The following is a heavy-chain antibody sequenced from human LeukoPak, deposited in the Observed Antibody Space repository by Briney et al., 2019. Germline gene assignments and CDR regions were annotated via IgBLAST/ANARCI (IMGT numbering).Heavy chain of an antibody. CDR3: SGHSSGWYAD. CDR1: GLTFSSYA. CDR2: INSTGTYT. V-gene: IGHV3-64D*09. Sequence: PGGSLRLSCSASGLTFSSYAMHWVRQAPGKGLEYVSAINSTGTYTYYADSVRGRFTISRDNSKNTLYLQMSSLRADDTAVYYCSGHSSGWYADWGQGTLVTVSS. J-gene: IGHJ4*02. D-gene: IGHD6-19*01.